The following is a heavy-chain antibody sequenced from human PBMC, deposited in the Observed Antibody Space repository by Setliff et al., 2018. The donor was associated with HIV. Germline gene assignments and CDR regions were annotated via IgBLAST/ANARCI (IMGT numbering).Heavy chain of an antibody. CDR2: ISDDGRST. V-gene: IGHV3-23*01. CDR1: GFSFSSHA. Sequence: GGSLRLSCAASGFSFSSHAMSWVRRAPGKGLEWVAVISDDGRSTHYADSVKGRFTISRDNSENTLYLQINNLRAEDTAVYYCARETEAGTFDYWGQGTLVTVSS. D-gene: IGHD6-19*01. CDR3: ARETEAGTFDY. J-gene: IGHJ4*01.